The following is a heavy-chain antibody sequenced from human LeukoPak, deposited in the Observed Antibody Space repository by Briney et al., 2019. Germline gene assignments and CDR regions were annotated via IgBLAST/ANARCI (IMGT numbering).Heavy chain of an antibody. CDR2: INLGDSDT. V-gene: IGHV5-51*01. CDR1: GHMFTNHW. D-gene: IGHD4/OR15-4a*01. CDR3: ARRSASNAGFDY. J-gene: IGHJ4*02. Sequence: GESLKISCEVSGHMFTNHWIGWVRQMPGKGLEWMGIINLGDSDTRYSPSFQGQVTISADKSISTAYLQWSSLKASDTAMYYCARRSASNAGFDYWGQGTLVTVSS.